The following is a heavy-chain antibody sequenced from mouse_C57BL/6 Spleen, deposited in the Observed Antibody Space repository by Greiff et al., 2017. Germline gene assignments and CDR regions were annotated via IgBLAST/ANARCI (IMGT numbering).Heavy chain of an antibody. V-gene: IGHV1-85*01. Sequence: VKLMESGPELVKPGASVKLSCKASGYTFTSYDINWVKQRPGQGLEWIGWIYPRDGSTKYNEKFKGKATLTVDTSSSTAYMELHSLTSEDSAVYFCAREEVLRKGTWFAYWGQGTLVTVSA. J-gene: IGHJ3*01. CDR1: GYTFTSYD. CDR2: IYPRDGST. CDR3: AREEVLRKGTWFAY. D-gene: IGHD1-1*01.